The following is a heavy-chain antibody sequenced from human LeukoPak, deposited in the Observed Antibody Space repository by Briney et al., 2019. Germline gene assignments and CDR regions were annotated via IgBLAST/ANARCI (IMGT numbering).Heavy chain of an antibody. CDR2: ISSRGSTV. CDR1: GFTFSDYY. J-gene: IGHJ2*01. Sequence: GGSLRLSCAASGFTFSDYYMSWVRQAPGKGLEWLSYISSRGSTVSYAESVEGRFTISRDNAKNSLNLQMNSLGAEDTAVYYCARAVSSTSQSLDLWGRGTLVTVSS. D-gene: IGHD2-2*01. V-gene: IGHV3-11*04. CDR3: ARAVSSTSQSLDL.